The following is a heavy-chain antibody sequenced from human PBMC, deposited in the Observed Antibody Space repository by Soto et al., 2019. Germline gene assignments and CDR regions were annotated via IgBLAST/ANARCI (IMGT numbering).Heavy chain of an antibody. J-gene: IGHJ6*02. CDR3: ARAATDGWGYYYGMDV. Sequence: QVQLVQSGAEVKKPGASVKVSCKASGYTFTSYGISWVRQAPGQGLEWMGWISAYNGNTNYAQKLQGRVTMTTDTXQXKAHMELRSLRSDDTAVYYCARAATDGWGYYYGMDVWGQGTTVTVSS. CDR2: ISAYNGNT. CDR1: GYTFTSYG. D-gene: IGHD6-19*01. V-gene: IGHV1-18*01.